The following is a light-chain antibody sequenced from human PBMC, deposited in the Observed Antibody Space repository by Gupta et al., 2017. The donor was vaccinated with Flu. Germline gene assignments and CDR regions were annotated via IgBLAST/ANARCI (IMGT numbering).Light chain of an antibody. CDR3: QQYDSYPRT. V-gene: IGKV1-8*01. Sequence: PSSLSASTGDRVTITCRASQGISSYLAWYQQKPGKAPKLLIYAASTLQSGVPSRFSGSGSGTDFTLTISCLQSEDFATYYCQQYDSYPRTFGQGTKVEIK. J-gene: IGKJ1*01. CDR2: AAS. CDR1: QGISSY.